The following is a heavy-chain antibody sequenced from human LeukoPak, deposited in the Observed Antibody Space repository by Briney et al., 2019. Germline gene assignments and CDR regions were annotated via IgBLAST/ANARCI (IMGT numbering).Heavy chain of an antibody. CDR2: IWYDERKT. CDR1: GYIFSNYG. V-gene: IGHV3-33*01. CDR3: ARAERQEWFNP. J-gene: IGHJ5*02. Sequence: GGSLRLSCAASGYIFSNYGMHWVRQAPGKGLEWVAVIWYDERKTLYADSVKGGFTISRDKSTNTLYLKMNSLRVEDTAVYYCARAERQEWFNPWGQGTLVTV.